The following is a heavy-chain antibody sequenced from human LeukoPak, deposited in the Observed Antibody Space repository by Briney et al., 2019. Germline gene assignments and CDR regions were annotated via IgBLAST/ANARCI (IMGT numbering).Heavy chain of an antibody. J-gene: IGHJ6*02. D-gene: IGHD3-22*01. CDR3: ARGNYYDSSGYPMDV. Sequence: PPGRSLRLSCAASGFTFSSYAMHWVRQAPGKGLEWVSGISWNSGSIGYADSVKGRFTISRDNAKNSLYLQMNSLRAEDTAVYYCARGNYYDSSGYPMDVWGQGTTVTVSS. CDR2: ISWNSGSI. CDR1: GFTFSSYA. V-gene: IGHV3-9*01.